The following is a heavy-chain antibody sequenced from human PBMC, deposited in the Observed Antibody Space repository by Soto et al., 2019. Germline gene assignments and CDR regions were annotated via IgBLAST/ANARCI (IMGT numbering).Heavy chain of an antibody. Sequence: SETLSLPCTVSGGSISSGDYYWSWIRQPPGKGLEWIGYIYYSGSTYYNPSLKSRVTISVDTSKNQFSLKLSSVTAADTAVYYCARARDYYDSSGFDYWGQGTLVTVSS. V-gene: IGHV4-30-4*01. CDR3: ARARDYYDSSGFDY. CDR1: GGSISSGDYY. J-gene: IGHJ4*02. D-gene: IGHD3-22*01. CDR2: IYYSGST.